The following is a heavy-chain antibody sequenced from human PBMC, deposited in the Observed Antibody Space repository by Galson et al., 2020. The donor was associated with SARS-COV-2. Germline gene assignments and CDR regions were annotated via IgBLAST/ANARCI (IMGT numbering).Heavy chain of an antibody. D-gene: IGHD5-18*01. CDR2: ISYDGSNK. V-gene: IGHV3-30*18. CDR3: AKDREPIQLWYLFDY. CDR1: GFTFSSYG. Sequence: GGSLRLSCAASGFTFSSYGMHWVRQAPGKGLEWVAVISYDGSNKYYADSVKGRFTISRDNSKNTLYLQMNSLRAEDTAVYYCAKDREPIQLWYLFDYWGQGTLVTVSS. J-gene: IGHJ4*02.